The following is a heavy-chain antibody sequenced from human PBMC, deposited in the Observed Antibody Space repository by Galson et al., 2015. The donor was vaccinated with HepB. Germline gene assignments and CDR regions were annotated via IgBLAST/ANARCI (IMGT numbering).Heavy chain of an antibody. CDR2: ISYDGSNK. J-gene: IGHJ6*03. D-gene: IGHD6-13*01. Sequence: SLRLSCAASGFTFSSYGMHWVRQAPGKGLEWVAVISYDGSNKYYADSVKGRFTISRDNSKNTLYLQMNSLRAEDTAVYYCAKDGLARGKLVPQPGYYYYYMDVWGKGTTVTVSS. V-gene: IGHV3-30*18. CDR3: AKDGLARGKLVPQPGYYYYYMDV. CDR1: GFTFSSYG.